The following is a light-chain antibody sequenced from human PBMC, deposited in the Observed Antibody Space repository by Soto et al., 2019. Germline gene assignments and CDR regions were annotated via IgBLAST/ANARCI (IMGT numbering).Light chain of an antibody. J-gene: IGLJ3*02. CDR2: DNN. CDR3: GTWDSSLSAWV. CDR1: TSNIANNY. V-gene: IGLV1-51*01. Sequence: QSALTQPPSVSAAPGQKVTISCSGSTSNIANNYVSWYQQLPGTAPKLLIYDNNKRPSGIPDRFSGSRYGTSATLGITGLQTGDEANYYCGTWDSSLSAWVFGGGTKLTVL.